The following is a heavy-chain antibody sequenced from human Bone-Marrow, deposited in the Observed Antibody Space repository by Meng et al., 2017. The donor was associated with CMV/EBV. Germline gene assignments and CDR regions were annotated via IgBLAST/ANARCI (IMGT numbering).Heavy chain of an antibody. J-gene: IGHJ4*02. D-gene: IGHD6-6*01. V-gene: IGHV1-3*02. CDR2: SNAGNGNT. Sequence: ASVKVSCKASGGTFSSYAISWVRQAPGQGLEWMGWSNAGNGNTKYSQEFQGRVTITRDTSASTAYMELSSLRSEDMAVYYCARLPYSSSSYIDYWGQGTLVTVSS. CDR3: ARLPYSSSSYIDY. CDR1: GGTFSSYA.